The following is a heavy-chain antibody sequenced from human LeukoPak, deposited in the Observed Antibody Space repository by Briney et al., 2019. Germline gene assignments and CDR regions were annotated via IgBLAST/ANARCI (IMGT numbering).Heavy chain of an antibody. CDR1: GGTFSSYA. CDR3: ARGKYSSSWSHYFDY. Sequence: ASVKVSCKASGGTFSSYAISWVRQATGQGLEWMGWMNPNSGNTGYAQKFQGRVTITRNTSISTAYMELSSLRSEDTAVYYCARGKYSSSWSHYFDYWGQGTLVTVSS. V-gene: IGHV1-8*03. CDR2: MNPNSGNT. D-gene: IGHD6-13*01. J-gene: IGHJ4*02.